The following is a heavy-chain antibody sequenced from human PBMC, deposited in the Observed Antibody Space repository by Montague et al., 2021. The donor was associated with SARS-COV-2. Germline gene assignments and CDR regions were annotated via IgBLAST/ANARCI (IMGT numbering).Heavy chain of an antibody. CDR2: IYYSGST. J-gene: IGHJ2*01. CDR1: GGSISGGGYY. Sequence: TLSLTCTVSGGSISGGGYYWSWICQHPGKGLEWIGYIYYSGSTYYXXXLKSRVTISVDTSKNQFSLELSSVTAADTAVYYCARVHIVVVTAMRYFDLWGRGTLVTVSS. CDR3: ARVHIVVVTAMRYFDL. D-gene: IGHD2-21*02. V-gene: IGHV4-31*03.